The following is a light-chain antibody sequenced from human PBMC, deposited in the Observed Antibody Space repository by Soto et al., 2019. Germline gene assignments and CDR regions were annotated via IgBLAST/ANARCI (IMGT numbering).Light chain of an antibody. CDR2: AAS. Sequence: DIQMTQSPSSLYASVGDTVTITCRASQSISLFFNWYQQKPGKAPKLLIYAASSLQSGVPSRFSGNGSGTEFTLTIRSLQPEDFATYYWHQTDSSPETFGQGTKVELK. CDR1: QSISLF. J-gene: IGKJ1*01. CDR3: HQTDSSPET. V-gene: IGKV1-39*01.